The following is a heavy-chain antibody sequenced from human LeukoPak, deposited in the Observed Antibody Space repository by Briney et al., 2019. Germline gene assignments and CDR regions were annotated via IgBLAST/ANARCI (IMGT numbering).Heavy chain of an antibody. CDR3: ATNDILTGYRKDGAFDI. J-gene: IGHJ3*02. Sequence: SETLSLTCTVSGGSISSYYWGWIRQPPGKGLEWIGYIYYSGSTNCNPSLKSRVTISVDKSKNQFSLKLSSVTAADTAVYYCATNDILTGYRKDGAFDIWGQGTMVTVSS. CDR1: GGSISSYY. CDR2: IYYSGST. V-gene: IGHV4-59*12. D-gene: IGHD3-9*01.